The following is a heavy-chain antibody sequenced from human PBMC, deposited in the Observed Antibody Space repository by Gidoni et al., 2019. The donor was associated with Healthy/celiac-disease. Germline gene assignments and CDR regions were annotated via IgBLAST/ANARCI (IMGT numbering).Heavy chain of an antibody. V-gene: IGHV4-59*01. CDR1: GGSISSYY. D-gene: IGHD6-19*01. J-gene: IGHJ4*02. CDR2: IYYSGST. CDR3: AGGVAVAGTGALRN. Sequence: QVQLQESGPGLVKPSETLSLTCTVPGGSISSYYWSWIRQPPGKGLEWIGYIYYSGSTNYNPSLKSRVTISVDTSKNQFSLKLSSVTAADTAVYYCAGGVAVAGTGALRNWGQGTLVTVSS.